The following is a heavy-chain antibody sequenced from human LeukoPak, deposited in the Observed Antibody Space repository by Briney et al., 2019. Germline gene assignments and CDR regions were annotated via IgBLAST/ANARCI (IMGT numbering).Heavy chain of an antibody. CDR1: GFTFSSYW. CDR2: INHNGNVN. V-gene: IGHV3-7*03. Sequence: GGSLRLSCAASGFTFSSYWMNWARQAPGKGLEWVASINHNGNVNYYVDSVKGRFTVSRDNAKNSLYLQMSNLRAEDTAVYFCARGGGLDVWGQGAKVTVSS. CDR3: ARGGGLDV. J-gene: IGHJ6*02. D-gene: IGHD3-16*01.